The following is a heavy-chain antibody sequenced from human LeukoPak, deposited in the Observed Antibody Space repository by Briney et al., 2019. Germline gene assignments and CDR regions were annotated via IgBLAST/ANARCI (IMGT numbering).Heavy chain of an antibody. D-gene: IGHD3-10*01. CDR2: ISYDGSNK. Sequence: GGSLRLSCAASGFTFSSYAMHCVRQAPGNGLEWVAIISYDGSNKDYADSVKGRFIISRDNSKNTLYLQINSLTAEDTAVYYCARADTYYYGSGSSWDYWGQGTLVTVSS. CDR3: ARADTYYYGSGSSWDY. CDR1: GFTFSSYA. V-gene: IGHV3-30-3*01. J-gene: IGHJ4*02.